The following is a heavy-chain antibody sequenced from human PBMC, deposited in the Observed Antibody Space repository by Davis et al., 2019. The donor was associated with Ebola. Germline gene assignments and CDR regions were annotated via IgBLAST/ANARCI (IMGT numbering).Heavy chain of an antibody. CDR1: GGSFSGYY. CDR2: IYYSGST. J-gene: IGHJ6*02. CDR3: ARAQTCSSTSCYTGGDYYYYGMDV. V-gene: IGHV4-59*01. Sequence: SETLSLTCAVYGGSFSGYYWSWIRQPPGKGLEWIGYIYYSGSTNYNPSLKSRVTISVDTSKNQFSLKLSSMTAADTAVYYCARAQTCSSTSCYTGGDYYYYGMDVWGQGTTVTVSS. D-gene: IGHD2-2*02.